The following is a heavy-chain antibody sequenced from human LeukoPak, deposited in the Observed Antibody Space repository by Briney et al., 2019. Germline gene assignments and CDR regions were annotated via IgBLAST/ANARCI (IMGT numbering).Heavy chain of an antibody. CDR3: ARGKAVGGLYYYGMDV. J-gene: IGHJ6*02. D-gene: IGHD3-16*01. CDR1: GGSFSGYY. V-gene: IGHV4-34*01. CDR2: INHSGST. Sequence: SETLSLTCAVYGGSFSGYYWSWIRQPPGKGLEWIGEINHSGSTNYNPSLKSRVTISVDTSKNQFSLKLSSVTAADTAVYYCARGKAVGGLYYYGMDVWGQGTTVTVSS.